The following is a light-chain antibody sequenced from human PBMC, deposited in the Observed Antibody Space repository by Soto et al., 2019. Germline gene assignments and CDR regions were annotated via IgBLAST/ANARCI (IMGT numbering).Light chain of an antibody. V-gene: IGKV3-20*01. CDR2: GAS. J-gene: IGKJ4*01. Sequence: EIVLTQSPGTLSLSPGERATLSCRASQSVSSSYLAWYQQKPGQAPRLLIYGASSRATGIPDRFSGSGSGTDFTLTISSLEPEDFAVYYCQQCVAWPLLTIGGGTKVEL. CDR1: QSVSSSY. CDR3: QQCVAWPLLT.